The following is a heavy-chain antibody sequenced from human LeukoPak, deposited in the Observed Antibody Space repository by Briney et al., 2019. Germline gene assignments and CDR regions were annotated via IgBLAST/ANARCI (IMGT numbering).Heavy chain of an antibody. V-gene: IGHV3-11*01. D-gene: IGHD5-18*01. CDR2: ISSSGSTI. Sequence: GGSLRLSCAASGLTFSDYYMSWIRQAPGKGLEWVSYISSSGSTIYYADSVKGRFTISRDNAKNSLYLQMNSLRAEDTAVYYCARDPTQPAHYYYYGMDVWGQGTTVTVSS. CDR1: GLTFSDYY. CDR3: ARDPTQPAHYYYYGMDV. J-gene: IGHJ6*02.